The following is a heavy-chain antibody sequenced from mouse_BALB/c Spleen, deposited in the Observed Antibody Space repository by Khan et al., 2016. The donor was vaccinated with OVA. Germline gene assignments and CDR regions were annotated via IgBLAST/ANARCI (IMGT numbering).Heavy chain of an antibody. D-gene: IGHD2-10*01. CDR1: GFSLTNYG. V-gene: IGHV2-6-1*01. CDR2: IWSDGST. CDR3: ARQPYYHYNIMDY. Sequence: VELVESGPGLVAPSQSPSITCTISGFSLTNYGVHWVRQPPGKGLEWLVVIWSDGSTTYNSALKSRLTISKDNSKSQVFLKMNSLQTDDTAVYFCARQPYYHYNIMDYWGQGTSVTVSS. J-gene: IGHJ4*01.